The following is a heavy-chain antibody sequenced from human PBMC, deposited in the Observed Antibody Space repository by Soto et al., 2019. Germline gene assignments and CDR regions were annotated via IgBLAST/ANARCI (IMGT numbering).Heavy chain of an antibody. CDR3: ARPIPRGSYQYGMDV. V-gene: IGHV3-30*03. J-gene: IGHJ6*02. D-gene: IGHD3-16*01. Sequence: QLVESGGRGVQPGRSLRLSCEASEFTFSSYAMHWVRQAPGRGLEWVALISFDGRKEFYADSVKGRFIISRDNSRSMVYLKMDGLRPDDTAIYYCARPIPRGSYQYGMDVWGQGTTFTVSS. CDR1: EFTFSSYA. CDR2: ISFDGRKE.